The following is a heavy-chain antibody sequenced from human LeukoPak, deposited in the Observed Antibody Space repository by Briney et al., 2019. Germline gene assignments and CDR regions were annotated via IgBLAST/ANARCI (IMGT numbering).Heavy chain of an antibody. CDR2: ISSSGSTI. V-gene: IGHV3-11*01. D-gene: IGHD4-17*01. J-gene: IGHJ4*02. CDR1: GFTFSDYY. Sequence: PGGSLRLSCAASGFTFSDYYMSWIRQAPGKGLEWVSYISSSGSTIYYADSVKGRFTISRANAKNSLYLQMNSLRAEDTAVYYCARDRLRVTSTGTTYFDYWGQGTLVTVSP. CDR3: ARDRLRVTSTGTTYFDY.